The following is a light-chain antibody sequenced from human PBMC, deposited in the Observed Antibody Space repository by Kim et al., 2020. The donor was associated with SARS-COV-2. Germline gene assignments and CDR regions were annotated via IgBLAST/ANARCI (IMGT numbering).Light chain of an antibody. CDR3: QTWDTGRWV. CDR2: VNSDGSH. CDR1: SRNSRIA. Sequence: ASAKLTFTMSSRNSRIAIAWHQQHPEKGPRYLMKVNSDGSHNNGDGIPDRFSGSTSGAERYLTISSLQSEDEADYYCQTWDTGRWVFGGGTQLTVL. J-gene: IGLJ3*02. V-gene: IGLV4-69*01.